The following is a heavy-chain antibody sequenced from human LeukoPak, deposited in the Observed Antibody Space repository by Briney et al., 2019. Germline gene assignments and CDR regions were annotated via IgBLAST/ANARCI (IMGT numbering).Heavy chain of an antibody. V-gene: IGHV3-15*01. CDR1: GFTFSNAW. CDR3: ARDSGSGWYQSSVDY. CDR2: IKSKTDGGTT. J-gene: IGHJ4*02. D-gene: IGHD6-19*01. Sequence: GGSLRLSCAASGFTFSNAWMSWVRQAPGKGLEWVGRIKSKTDGGTTDYAAPVKGRFTISRDDSKNTLYLQMNSLKTEDTAVYYCARDSGSGWYQSSVDYWGQGTLVTVSS.